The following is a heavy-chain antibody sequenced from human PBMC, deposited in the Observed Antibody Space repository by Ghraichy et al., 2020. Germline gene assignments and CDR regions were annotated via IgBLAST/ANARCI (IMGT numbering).Heavy chain of an antibody. CDR1: GLTFSSYR. CDR2: IDSSSSYI. J-gene: IGHJ3*01. V-gene: IGHV3-21*01. D-gene: IGHD2-15*01. Sequence: GGSLRLSCEASGLTFSSYRMSWVRQAPGKGLEWVSVIDSSSSYIYYADSVKGRFTVSRDNTKNSLYLQMNSLRAEDTAMYYCARDPGYCSGGRCFPDAFDLWGQGTMVTVSS. CDR3: ARDPGYCSGGRCFPDAFDL.